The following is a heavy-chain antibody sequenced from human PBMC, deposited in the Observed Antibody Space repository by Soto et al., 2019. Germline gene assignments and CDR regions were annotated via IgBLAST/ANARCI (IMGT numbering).Heavy chain of an antibody. D-gene: IGHD3-3*01. Sequence: PGGSLRLSCAASGFTFSSYSMNWVRQAPGKGLEWVSSISTTSSFIYSADSVKGRFTISRDNAKNSLYLQMNSLRAEDTAVYYCARASYYDFWSGDYDEYTWFDPWGQGTLVTVS. V-gene: IGHV3-21*04. CDR2: ISTTSSFI. CDR1: GFTFSSYS. CDR3: ARASYYDFWSGDYDEYTWFDP. J-gene: IGHJ5*02.